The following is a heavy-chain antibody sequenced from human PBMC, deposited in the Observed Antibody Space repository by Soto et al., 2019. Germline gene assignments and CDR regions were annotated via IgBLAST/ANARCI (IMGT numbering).Heavy chain of an antibody. Sequence: QVQLVESGGGVVQPGRSLRLSCAASGFTFSSYGMHWVRQAPGKGLEWVAVISYDGSNKYYADSVKGRFTISRDNSKNTLYLQMNSLRAEDTAAYYCAKSPPGLDVWGQGTTVTVSS. D-gene: IGHD3-10*01. V-gene: IGHV3-30*18. J-gene: IGHJ6*02. CDR2: ISYDGSNK. CDR3: AKSPPGLDV. CDR1: GFTFSSYG.